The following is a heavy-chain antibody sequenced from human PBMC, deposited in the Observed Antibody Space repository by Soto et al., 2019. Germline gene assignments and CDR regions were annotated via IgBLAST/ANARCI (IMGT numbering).Heavy chain of an antibody. Sequence: SETLSLTCVVSCDSVSSAHWWTWVRQTPGKGLEWIGEVYHTGTTKYNPSLKNRVTISVDKSNNQFSLDLKSVTAADTAVYYCAALPPRIVVTVLPIPSWGQGTLVTSPQ. CDR3: AALPPRIVVTVLPIPS. D-gene: IGHD2-15*01. CDR2: VYHTGTT. J-gene: IGHJ1*01. V-gene: IGHV4-4*02. CDR1: CDSVSSAHW.